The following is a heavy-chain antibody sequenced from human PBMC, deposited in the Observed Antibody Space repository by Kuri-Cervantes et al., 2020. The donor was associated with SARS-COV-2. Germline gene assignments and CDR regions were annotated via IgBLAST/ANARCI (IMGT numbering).Heavy chain of an antibody. CDR2: IKKDGSEK. D-gene: IGHD6-6*01. Sequence: GESLKISCAASGFTFSNYWISWVRQAPGKGLEWVANIKKDGSEKTYVDSVKGRFTISRDNAKNSLYLEMNSLRVEDTAIYYCARGIPGRSFYYYYYIDVWGKGTTVTVSS. CDR1: GFTFSNYW. V-gene: IGHV3-7*04. J-gene: IGHJ6*03. CDR3: ARGIPGRSFYYYYYIDV.